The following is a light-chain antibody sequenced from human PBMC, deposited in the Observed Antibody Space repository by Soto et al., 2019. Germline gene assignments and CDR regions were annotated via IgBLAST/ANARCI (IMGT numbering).Light chain of an antibody. Sequence: QSALTQPASVSGSPGQSITMSCTGTSSDVGSYNHVSWYQHHPGKAPKFMIYDVTNRPSGVSNRFSGSKSGNTASLTISGLQAEDEAEYYCTSYTSSGTVIFGGGTKVTVL. V-gene: IGLV2-14*03. CDR1: SSDVGSYNH. CDR3: TSYTSSGTVI. CDR2: DVT. J-gene: IGLJ2*01.